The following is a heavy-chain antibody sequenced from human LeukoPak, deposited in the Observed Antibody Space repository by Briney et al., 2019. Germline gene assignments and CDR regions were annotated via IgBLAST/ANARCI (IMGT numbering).Heavy chain of an antibody. CDR3: AREPPSGDFWSGYQSSFDY. CDR2: ISSSSSYI. Sequence: PGGSLRLSCAASGFTFSSYSMNWVRQAPGKGLEWVSCISSSSSYIYYADSVKGRFTISRDNAKYSLYLQMNSLRAEDTAVYYCAREPPSGDFWSGYQSSFDYWGQGTLVTVSS. V-gene: IGHV3-21*01. J-gene: IGHJ4*02. D-gene: IGHD3-3*01. CDR1: GFTFSSYS.